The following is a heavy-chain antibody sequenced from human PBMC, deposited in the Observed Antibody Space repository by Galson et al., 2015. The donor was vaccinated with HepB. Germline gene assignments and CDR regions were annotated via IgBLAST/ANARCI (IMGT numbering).Heavy chain of an antibody. CDR2: IIPIFGTA. CDR3: AREPDYSNTTPFDY. V-gene: IGHV1-69*06. D-gene: IGHD4-11*01. J-gene: IGHJ4*02. Sequence: SVKVSCKASGGTFSSYAISWVRQAPGQGLEWMGGIIPIFGTANYAQKFQGRVTITADKSTSTAYMELSSLRSEDTAVYYCAREPDYSNTTPFDYWGQGTLVTVSS. CDR1: GGTFSSYA.